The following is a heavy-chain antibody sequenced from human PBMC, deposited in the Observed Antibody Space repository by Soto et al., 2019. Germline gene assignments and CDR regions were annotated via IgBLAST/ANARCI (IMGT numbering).Heavy chain of an antibody. CDR2: ILSDGSRK. CDR3: AREGHGDYGDYGAFDI. CDR1: GFTLRTNA. Sequence: QVQVVESGGGVVQPGRSLTLSCAASGFTLRTNAMHWVRQAPGKGLEWVAVILSDGSRKYYSDSAKGRFTISRDTSKNTLYLRMNGLRVEDTAVYYCAREGHGDYGDYGAFDIWGQGTMVTVSS. V-gene: IGHV3-30*04. D-gene: IGHD4-17*01. J-gene: IGHJ3*02.